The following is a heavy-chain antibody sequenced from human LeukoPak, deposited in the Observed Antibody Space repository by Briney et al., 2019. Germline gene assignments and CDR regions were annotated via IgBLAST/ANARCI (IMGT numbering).Heavy chain of an antibody. CDR2: ISGSGGST. CDR3: AKFQHYYDSSGYSTPDY. V-gene: IGHV3-23*01. J-gene: IGHJ4*02. Sequence: PGGSLRLSCAASGFTFSSYAMGWVRQAPGKGLEWVSAISGSGGSTYYADSVKGRFTISRDNSKNTLYLQMNSLRAEDTAVYYCAKFQHYYDSSGYSTPDYWGQGTLVTVSS. D-gene: IGHD3-22*01. CDR1: GFTFSSYA.